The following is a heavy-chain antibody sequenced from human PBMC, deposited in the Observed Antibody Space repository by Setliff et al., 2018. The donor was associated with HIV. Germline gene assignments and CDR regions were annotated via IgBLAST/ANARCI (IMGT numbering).Heavy chain of an antibody. CDR2: IDYSGST. J-gene: IGHJ4*02. D-gene: IGHD5-12*01. CDR3: ARHLYGGYTGGFDY. V-gene: IGHV4-59*08. CDR1: GGSISSYY. Sequence: SETLSLTCTVSGGSISSYYWNWIRQPPGKGLEWIGYIDYSGSTNYNPSLKSRVTISVDTSKNQFSLKLSSVTAADTAVYYCARHLYGGYTGGFDYWGQGTLVTVSS.